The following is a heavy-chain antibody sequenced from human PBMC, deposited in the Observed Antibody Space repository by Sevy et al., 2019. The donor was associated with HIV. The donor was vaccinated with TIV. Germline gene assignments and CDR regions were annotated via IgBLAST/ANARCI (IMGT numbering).Heavy chain of an antibody. V-gene: IGHV3-23*01. J-gene: IGHJ3*02. D-gene: IGHD3-22*01. CDR2: ISGSGGST. CDR3: AKEYYYDCSGSVGAFDI. Sequence: GGSLRLSCAASGFTFSSYAMSWVRQAPGKGLEWVSAISGSGGSTYYEDSVKGRFTISRDNSTKTLYLQMNSLRAEDTAVYYCAKEYYYDCSGSVGAFDIWGQGTMVTVSS. CDR1: GFTFSSYA.